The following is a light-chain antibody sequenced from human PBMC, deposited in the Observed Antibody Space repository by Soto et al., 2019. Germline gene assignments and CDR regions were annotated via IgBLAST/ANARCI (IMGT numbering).Light chain of an antibody. Sequence: ALTQPASVSGSPGQSIGVSFTGSSSDVGAYNYVAWYQQQPGKAPKLLIYEVDNRPSGISHRFSGSKSGNTASLTISGLQTEDEADYYCSSYTVINTAVFGGGTKVTVL. CDR3: SSYTVINTAV. J-gene: IGLJ3*02. V-gene: IGLV2-14*01. CDR2: EVD. CDR1: SSDVGAYNY.